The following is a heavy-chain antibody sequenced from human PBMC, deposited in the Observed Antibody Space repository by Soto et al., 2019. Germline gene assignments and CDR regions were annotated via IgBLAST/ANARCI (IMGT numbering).Heavy chain of an antibody. CDR1: GFSFGTSGVG. V-gene: IGHV2-5*01. J-gene: IGHJ3*02. CDR3: APMTPVATAAFDI. Sequence: QITLKESGPAQVKPTQTLTLTCTASGFSFGTSGVGVGWIRQPPGEALEWLALIYWNGDKRYSPSLKSSLTITTDTSKNQVALTMTNVDPVDTATYYCAPMTPVATAAFDICGQGTMGTASP. D-gene: IGHD5-12*01. CDR2: IYWNGDK.